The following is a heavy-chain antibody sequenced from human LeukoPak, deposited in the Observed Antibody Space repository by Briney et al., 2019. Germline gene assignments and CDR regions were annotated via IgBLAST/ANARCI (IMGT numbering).Heavy chain of an antibody. Sequence: GGSLRLSCAASGFAFSSYGMHWVRQAPGKGLEWVAFIRYDGSNKYYADSVKGRFTISRDNSKNTLYLQMNSLRAEDTAVYYCAKEYPSPEGYWGQGTLVTVSS. J-gene: IGHJ4*02. D-gene: IGHD2-2*02. CDR1: GFAFSSYG. CDR3: AKEYPSPEGY. V-gene: IGHV3-30*02. CDR2: IRYDGSNK.